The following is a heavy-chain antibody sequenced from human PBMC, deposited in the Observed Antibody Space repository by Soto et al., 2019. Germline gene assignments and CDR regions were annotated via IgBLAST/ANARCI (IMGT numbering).Heavy chain of an antibody. CDR3: AGTIAAVGTAESDFDY. J-gene: IGHJ4*02. CDR1: GYTFTSYA. V-gene: IGHV1-3*01. CDR2: INAGNGNT. Sequence: ASVKVSCKASGYTFTSYAMHWVRQAPGQRLEWMGWINAGNGNTKYSQKFQGRVTITRDTSASTAYMELSSLRSEDTAVYYCAGTIAAVGTAESDFDYWGQGPRVIVSS. D-gene: IGHD6-13*01.